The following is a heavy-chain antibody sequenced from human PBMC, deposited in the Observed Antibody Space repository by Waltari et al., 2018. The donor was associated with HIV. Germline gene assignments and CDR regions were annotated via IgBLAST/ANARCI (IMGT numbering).Heavy chain of an antibody. J-gene: IGHJ6*02. V-gene: IGHV3-33*02. Sequence: QVDLVESGGAVVQSGKSLRLSCAASGFHFGHYARHWVRQGPGKGLEWLSVIWADGSHESYADFAKGRFTISRDDSDNTLFLYLSGLRADDTAVYYCARDQHSATNYYGLDVWGQGTTVTVS. CDR2: IWADGSHE. CDR3: ARDQHSATNYYGLDV. D-gene: IGHD3-10*01. CDR1: GFHFGHYA.